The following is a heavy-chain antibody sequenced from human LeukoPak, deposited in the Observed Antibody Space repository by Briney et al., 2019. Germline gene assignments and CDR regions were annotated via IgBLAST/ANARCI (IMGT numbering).Heavy chain of an antibody. Sequence: GASVKVSCTDSVYTFTDNYRHCLWHAPGQGLEWMGWINPNSGGTNYAQKFQGRVTMTTDTSISTAYMEVRRLRSDDPAVYYCARVRIGRQLDKFFDYATVAWGEGTTFTVSS. J-gene: IGHJ6*01. D-gene: IGHD6-13*01. V-gene: IGHV1-2*02. CDR2: INPNSGGT. CDR3: ARVRIGRQLDKFFDYATVA. CDR1: VYTFTDNY.